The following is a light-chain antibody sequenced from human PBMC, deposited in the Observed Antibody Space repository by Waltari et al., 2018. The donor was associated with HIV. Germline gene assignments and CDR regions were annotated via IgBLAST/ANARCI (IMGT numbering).Light chain of an antibody. J-gene: IGLJ1*01. V-gene: IGLV1-40*01. CDR3: QSYDSSLSGYV. CDR1: SSNLGAGYD. CDR2: GNS. Sequence: QSVLTQPPSVSGAPGQRVTLSCTGSSSNLGAGYDAHWYQPLPGTAPKLLSYGNSTRPSGVPDRCSGSKSGTSASLAITGLQAEDEADYYCQSYDSSLSGYVFVTGTKVTVL.